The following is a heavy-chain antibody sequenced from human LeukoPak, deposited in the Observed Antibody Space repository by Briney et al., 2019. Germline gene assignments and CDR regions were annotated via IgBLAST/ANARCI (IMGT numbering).Heavy chain of an antibody. CDR1: GFTFSSYG. CDR2: ISYDRSNK. V-gene: IGHV3-30*03. CDR3: AGEYGDYYYGMDV. Sequence: PGGSLRLSCAASGFTFSSYGMHWVRQAPGKGLEWVAVISYDRSNKYYADSVKGRFTISRDNSKNTLYLQMNSLRAEDTAVYYCAGEYGDYYYGMDVWGQGTTVTVSS. D-gene: IGHD4-17*01. J-gene: IGHJ6*02.